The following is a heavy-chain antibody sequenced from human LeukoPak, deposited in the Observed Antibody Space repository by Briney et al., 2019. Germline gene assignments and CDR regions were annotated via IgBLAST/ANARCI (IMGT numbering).Heavy chain of an antibody. CDR3: AKALSPLTYYGSEPLQGEYFDY. V-gene: IGHV3-9*01. Sequence: GGSLRLSCAASGFTFDDYAMHWVRQAPGKGLEWVSGISWNSGSIGYADSVKGRFTISRDNAKNSLYLQMNSLRAEDTALYYCAKALSPLTYYGSEPLQGEYFDYWGQGTLVTVSS. CDR2: ISWNSGSI. J-gene: IGHJ4*02. CDR1: GFTFDDYA. D-gene: IGHD3-10*01.